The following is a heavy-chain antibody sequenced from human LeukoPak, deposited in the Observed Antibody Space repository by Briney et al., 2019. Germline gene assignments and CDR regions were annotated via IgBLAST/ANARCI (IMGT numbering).Heavy chain of an antibody. CDR3: AKGGNWNGLNYFDY. D-gene: IGHD1-1*01. CDR2: ISGSGGST. V-gene: IGHV3-23*01. Sequence: GGSLRLSCAASGFTFSSYAMSWVRQAPGKGLEGVSAISGSGGSTYYADSVKGRLTISRDNSKNRLYLQMNSLRAEDTAVYYCAKGGNWNGLNYFDYWGQGTLVTVSS. J-gene: IGHJ4*02. CDR1: GFTFSSYA.